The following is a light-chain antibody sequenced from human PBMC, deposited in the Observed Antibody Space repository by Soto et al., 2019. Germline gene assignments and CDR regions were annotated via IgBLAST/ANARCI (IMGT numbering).Light chain of an antibody. Sequence: TLPMPPGPRLTLHSTVSQSVSSSHLAWYQQKPGQAPTLLIYDASNRATGIPDRFSGGGSGTDFTLTISRLEPEDFAVYYCQQVASYPLTFGGGTRLE. V-gene: IGKV3-20*01. CDR3: QQVASYPLT. CDR1: QSVSSSH. CDR2: DAS. J-gene: IGKJ4*01.